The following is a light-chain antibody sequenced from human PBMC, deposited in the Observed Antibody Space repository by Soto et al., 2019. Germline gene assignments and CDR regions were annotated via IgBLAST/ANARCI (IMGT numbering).Light chain of an antibody. V-gene: IGLV4-69*01. Sequence: HLVLTQSPSASASLGASVKLTCTLSSGHSSYAIAWHQQQPEKGPRYLMKLNSDGSHSKGDGIPDRFSGSSSGAERYLTISSLQSEDEADYYCQTWGPVVFGGVTNVTVL. J-gene: IGLJ2*01. CDR2: LNSDGSH. CDR3: QTWGPVV. CDR1: SGHSSYA.